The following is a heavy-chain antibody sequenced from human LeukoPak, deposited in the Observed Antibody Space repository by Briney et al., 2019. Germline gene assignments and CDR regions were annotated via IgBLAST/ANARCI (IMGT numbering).Heavy chain of an antibody. D-gene: IGHD3-22*01. CDR1: GFTFSNFP. V-gene: IGHV3-64D*09. CDR3: VKCPLPDGDTSGYYYDY. J-gene: IGHJ4*02. CDR2: ISRKGDNT. Sequence: PGGSLRLSCSASGFTFSNFPMHWVRQAPGKGLEYVSAISRKGDNTYYADSVKGRFTISRDNSKNTVYLQMGSLRAEDTAVYYCVKCPLPDGDTSGYYYDYWGQGTRVTVSS.